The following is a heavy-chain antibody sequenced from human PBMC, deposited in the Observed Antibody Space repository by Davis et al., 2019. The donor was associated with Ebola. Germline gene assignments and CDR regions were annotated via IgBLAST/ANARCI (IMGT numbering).Heavy chain of an antibody. J-gene: IGHJ5*02. D-gene: IGHD3-16*01. CDR2: ISGSGGST. CDR3: AKEPDGGSTSFGDWFDP. CDR1: GFTFSSYA. Sequence: GESLKISCAASGFTFSSYAMSWVRQAPGKGLEWVSAISGSGGSTYYADSVKGRFTISRDNSKNTLYLQMNSLRAEDTAVYYCAKEPDGGSTSFGDWFDPWGQGTLVTVSS. V-gene: IGHV3-23*01.